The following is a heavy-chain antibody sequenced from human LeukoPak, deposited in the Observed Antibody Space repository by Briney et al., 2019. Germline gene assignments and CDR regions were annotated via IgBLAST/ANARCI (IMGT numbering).Heavy chain of an antibody. V-gene: IGHV3-11*06. CDR2: ISSSSSYT. D-gene: IGHD3-10*01. Sequence: PGGPLRLSCAASGFTFSDYYMSWIRQAPGKGLEWVSYISSSSSYTNYADSVKGRFTISRDNAKNSLYLQMNSLRAEDTAVYYCAREYGSGSYDDYWGQGTLVTVSS. CDR3: AREYGSGSYDDY. CDR1: GFTFSDYY. J-gene: IGHJ4*02.